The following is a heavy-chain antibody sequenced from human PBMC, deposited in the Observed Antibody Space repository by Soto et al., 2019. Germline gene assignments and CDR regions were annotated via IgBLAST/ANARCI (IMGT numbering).Heavy chain of an antibody. CDR2: ISGSGGST. Sequence: VQLVESGGGVVQPGRSLRLSCAASGFTFSSYAMSWVRQAPGKGLEWVSAISGSGGSTYYADSVKGRFTISRDNSKNTLYLQMNSLRAEDTAVYYCARQLGVDQAPDYWGQGTLVTVSS. D-gene: IGHD3-3*01. CDR3: ARQLGVDQAPDY. V-gene: IGHV3-23*04. J-gene: IGHJ4*02. CDR1: GFTFSSYA.